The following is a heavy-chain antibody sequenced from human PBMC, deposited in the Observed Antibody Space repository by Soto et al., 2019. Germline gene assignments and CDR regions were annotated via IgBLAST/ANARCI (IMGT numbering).Heavy chain of an antibody. CDR1: GDTLTRYY. CDR2: INCNSGDT. D-gene: IGHD2-2*01. Sequence: QVQLEQSGAEVKEPGASVRVSCKLSGDTLTRYYIHWVRQAPGQGFEWMGRINCNSGDTKYAQSFQGRVTMTRDTSINTAYMELSRLRSDDTAVYYCARGGGSSFFDYWGQGIWSPSPQ. CDR3: ARGGGSSFFDY. J-gene: IGHJ4*02. V-gene: IGHV1-2*06.